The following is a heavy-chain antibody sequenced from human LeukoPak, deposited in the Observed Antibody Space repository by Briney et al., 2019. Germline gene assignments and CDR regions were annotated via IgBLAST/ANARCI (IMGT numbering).Heavy chain of an antibody. CDR2: ISSSSSYI. V-gene: IGHV3-21*01. D-gene: IGHD6-25*01. Sequence: PGGSLRLSCAASGFTFSSYSMNWVRQAPGKGLEWVSSISSSSSYIYYADSVKGRFTISRDNAKNSLYLQMNSLRAEDTAVYYCARDFRGYDYYYYCGMDVWGQGTTVTVSS. J-gene: IGHJ6*02. CDR1: GFTFSSYS. CDR3: ARDFRGYDYYYYCGMDV.